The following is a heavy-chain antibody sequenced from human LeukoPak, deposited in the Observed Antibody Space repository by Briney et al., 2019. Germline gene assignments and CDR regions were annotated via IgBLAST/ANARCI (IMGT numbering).Heavy chain of an antibody. Sequence: SVKVSCKASGGTFSSYAISWVRQAPGQGLEWMGGIIPIFGTANYAQKFQGRVTITADESTSTAYMELSSLRSEDTAVYYCARCGGSAAGLYYYYYYYMDVWGKGTTVTVSS. CDR1: GGTFSSYA. CDR2: IIPIFGTA. CDR3: ARCGGSAAGLYYYYYYYMDV. V-gene: IGHV1-69*13. D-gene: IGHD6-13*01. J-gene: IGHJ6*03.